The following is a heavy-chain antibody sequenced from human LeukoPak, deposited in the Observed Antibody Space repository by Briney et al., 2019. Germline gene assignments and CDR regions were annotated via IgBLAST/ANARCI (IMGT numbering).Heavy chain of an antibody. J-gene: IGHJ4*02. CDR1: GGSIRSSSYY. V-gene: IGHV4-39*01. CDR2: IYYSGIT. D-gene: IGHD5-12*01. CDR3: ARLRGVDSGYEYPVEDV. Sequence: KASETLSLTCTVSGGSIRSSSYYWGWIRQPPGKGLEWIGSIYYSGITQYNPAPMSRVTISVDTTKSQFSLKVKSMIGADTVVYYCARLRGVDSGYEYPVEDVWGQGTLVTVSS.